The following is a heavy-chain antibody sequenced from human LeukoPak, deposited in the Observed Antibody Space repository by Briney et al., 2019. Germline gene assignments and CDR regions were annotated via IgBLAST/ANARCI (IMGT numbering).Heavy chain of an antibody. Sequence: GGSLRLSCAVSGFTFRNAGMNWVRQAPGKGLEWVAVIWYDGSNKYYADSVKGRFTISRDNSKNTLYLQMNSLRVEDTAVYYCVKNDGWFHLAQWGQGTLVTVSS. D-gene: IGHD6-19*01. V-gene: IGHV3-33*06. CDR2: IWYDGSNK. CDR3: VKNDGWFHLAQ. J-gene: IGHJ4*02. CDR1: GFTFRNAG.